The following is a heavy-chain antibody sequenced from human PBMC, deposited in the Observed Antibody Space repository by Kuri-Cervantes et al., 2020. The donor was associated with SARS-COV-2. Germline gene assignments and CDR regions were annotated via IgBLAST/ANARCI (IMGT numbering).Heavy chain of an antibody. CDR3: AKDPSPAGY. Sequence: GESLKISCAASGFTFSSYGMHWVRQAPGKGLEWVAFIRYYGSNKYYADPVKGRFTISRDNSKNTLYLQMNSLRAEDTAVYYCAKDPSPAGYWGQGTLVTVSS. CDR2: IRYYGSNK. CDR1: GFTFSSYG. V-gene: IGHV3-30*02. J-gene: IGHJ4*02.